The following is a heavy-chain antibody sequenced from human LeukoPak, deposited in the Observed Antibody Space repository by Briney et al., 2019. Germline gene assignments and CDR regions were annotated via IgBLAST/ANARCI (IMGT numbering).Heavy chain of an antibody. D-gene: IGHD2-8*01. J-gene: IGHJ4*02. V-gene: IGHV5-51*01. CDR1: GYSFTSYW. CDR2: IYPGDSDT. CDR3: ARAPYCTNGVCYFDY. Sequence: GESLKISCKGSGYSFTSYWIGWVRQMPGKGLEWMGIIYPGDSDTRYSPSFQGQVTISADKSISTAYLQWSSLKASDTAMYYCARAPYCTNGVCYFDYWGQGTLVTVPS.